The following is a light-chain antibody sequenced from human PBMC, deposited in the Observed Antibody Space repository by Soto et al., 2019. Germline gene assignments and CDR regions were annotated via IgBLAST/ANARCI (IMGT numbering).Light chain of an antibody. CDR1: QAITNN. CDR3: QPVKSYPRT. J-gene: IGKJ4*01. Sequence: DIHLTQSPSSLSASVGDRVTITCRASQAITNNLAWYQQKPGNPPRLLIYEESTLHSGVPSRFSGRKVGTQFILFIDSMQTEDFATYYCQPVKSYPRTFGGGPKVEIK. CDR2: EES. V-gene: IGKV1-9*01.